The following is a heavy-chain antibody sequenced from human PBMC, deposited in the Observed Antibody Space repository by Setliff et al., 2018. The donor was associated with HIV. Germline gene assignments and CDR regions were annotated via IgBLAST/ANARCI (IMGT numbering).Heavy chain of an antibody. V-gene: IGHV3-74*01. D-gene: IGHD2-15*01. Sequence: PGGSLRLSCAASGFAFDNYWMGWVRQAPGKGLVWVARITNDGSTTTYADSVKGRFSISRDNAKNTLYLQMNSLRAEDTAVYYCARDATRGGDMDVWAKGTTVTVSS. CDR1: GFAFDNYW. J-gene: IGHJ6*03. CDR3: ARDATRGGDMDV. CDR2: ITNDGSTT.